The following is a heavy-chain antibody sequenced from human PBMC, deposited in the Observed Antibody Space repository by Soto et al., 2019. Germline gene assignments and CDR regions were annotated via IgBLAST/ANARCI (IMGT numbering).Heavy chain of an antibody. CDR1: GFTFSSYS. J-gene: IGHJ3*02. V-gene: IGHV3-48*02. CDR2: ISSRSSTI. D-gene: IGHD5-12*01. Sequence: PGGSLRLSCAASGFTFSSYSMNWVRQAPGKGLEWVSYISSRSSTIYYADSVKGRFTISRDNAKNSLYLQMNSLRDEDTAVYYCARDRIGYSGYDGDAFDIWGQGTMVTVSS. CDR3: ARDRIGYSGYDGDAFDI.